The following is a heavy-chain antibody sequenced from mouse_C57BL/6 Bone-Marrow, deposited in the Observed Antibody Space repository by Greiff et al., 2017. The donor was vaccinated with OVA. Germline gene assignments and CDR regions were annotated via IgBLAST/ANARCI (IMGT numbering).Heavy chain of an antibody. Sequence: QVQLQQSGAELVRPGASVTLSCKASGYTFTDYEMHWVKQTPVHGLEWIGAIDPETGGTAYNQKFKGKAILTADKSSSTAYMELRSLTSEDSAVYYCTSRIRPAWFAYWGQGTLVTVSA. CDR1: GYTFTDYE. V-gene: IGHV1-15*01. CDR3: TSRIRPAWFAY. CDR2: IDPETGGT. J-gene: IGHJ3*01. D-gene: IGHD1-2*01.